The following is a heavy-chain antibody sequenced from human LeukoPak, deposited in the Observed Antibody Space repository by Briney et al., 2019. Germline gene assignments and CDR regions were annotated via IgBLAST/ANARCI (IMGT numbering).Heavy chain of an antibody. D-gene: IGHD3-10*01. V-gene: IGHV1-2*02. J-gene: IGHJ5*02. CDR2: INPSSGGT. Sequence: ASVKVSCKASGYTFTGYYMHWVRQAPGQGLEWMGWINPSSGGTNYAQKFHGRVTMTRDTSISTVYMELSRLRSDDTAVYYCARVFPSAMVRGVDVGWFDPWGQGTLVTVSS. CDR1: GYTFTGYY. CDR3: ARVFPSAMVRGVDVGWFDP.